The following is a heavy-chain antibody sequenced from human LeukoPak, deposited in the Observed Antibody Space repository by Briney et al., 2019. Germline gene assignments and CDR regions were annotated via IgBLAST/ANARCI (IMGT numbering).Heavy chain of an antibody. CDR1: GFIFSSYA. J-gene: IGHJ4*02. D-gene: IGHD6-13*01. CDR3: ARGVGLNTIVAAGNSLDY. Sequence: PGGSLRLSCAACGFIFSSYAMSWVRQAPGKGLEWVSAISGSGGSTYYADSVKGRFTISRDNSKNTLYLQMNSLRAEDTAVYYCARGVGLNTIVAAGNSLDYWGQGTLVTVSS. CDR2: ISGSGGST. V-gene: IGHV3-23*01.